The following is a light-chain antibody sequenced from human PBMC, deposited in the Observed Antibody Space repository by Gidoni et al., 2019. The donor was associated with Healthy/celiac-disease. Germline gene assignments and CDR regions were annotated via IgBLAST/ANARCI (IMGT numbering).Light chain of an antibody. CDR3: SSYTSSSTLV. V-gene: IGLV2-14*01. CDR1: SMHVGGYNY. Sequence: QSALTQPASVSGSPGQSITISCTGTSMHVGGYNYGSWYQQPPGNAPKLMIYEVSNRPSGVSNRFAGSKSGTTASLTISGLQAEDEADYYCSSYTSSSTLVFGAGTKVTVL. CDR2: EVS. J-gene: IGLJ1*01.